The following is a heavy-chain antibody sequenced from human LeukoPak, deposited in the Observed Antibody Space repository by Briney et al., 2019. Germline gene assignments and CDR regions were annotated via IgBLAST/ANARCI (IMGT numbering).Heavy chain of an antibody. CDR2: ISSSGSTI. Sequence: GGSLRLSCAASGFTFSSYEMNWVRQAPGKGLEWVSYISSSGSTIYYADSVKGRFTISRDNAKNSLYLQMNSLRAEDTAVYYCARDSDSGGFDYWGQGTLVTVSS. CDR3: ARDSDSGGFDY. D-gene: IGHD3-16*01. CDR1: GFTFSSYE. V-gene: IGHV3-48*03. J-gene: IGHJ4*02.